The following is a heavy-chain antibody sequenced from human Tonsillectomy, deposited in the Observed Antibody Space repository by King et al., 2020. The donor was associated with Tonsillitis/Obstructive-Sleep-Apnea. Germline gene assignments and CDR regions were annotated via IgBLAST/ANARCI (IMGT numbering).Heavy chain of an antibody. D-gene: IGHD5-12*01. CDR3: ARYSGYDFSYMDV. Sequence: VQLVESGGGLVKPGGSLRLSCAASGFTFSDYYMSWIRQAPGRGLEWVSYISSSSSYTNYADSVKGRFTISRENAKNSLYLQMNRLRAEDTSVYYRARYSGYDFSYMDVWGKGTTVTVSS. CDR1: GFTFSDYY. J-gene: IGHJ6*03. CDR2: ISSSSSYT. V-gene: IGHV3-11*05.